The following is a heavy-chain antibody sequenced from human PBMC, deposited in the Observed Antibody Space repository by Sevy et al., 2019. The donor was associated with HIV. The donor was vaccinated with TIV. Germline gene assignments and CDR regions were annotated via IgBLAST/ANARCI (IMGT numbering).Heavy chain of an antibody. J-gene: IGHJ6*03. Sequence: LSLTCAVYGGSFSGYYWSWIRQPPGKGLEWIGEINHSGSTNYNPSLKSRVTISVDTSKNQFSLKLSSVTAADTAVYYCARRYYDILTGSHYYYYMDVWGKGTTVTVSS. CDR1: GGSFSGYY. CDR2: INHSGST. V-gene: IGHV4-34*01. CDR3: ARRYYDILTGSHYYYYMDV. D-gene: IGHD3-9*01.